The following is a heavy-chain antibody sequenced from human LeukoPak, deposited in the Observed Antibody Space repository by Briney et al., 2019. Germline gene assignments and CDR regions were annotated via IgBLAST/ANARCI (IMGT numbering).Heavy chain of an antibody. Sequence: GRSLRLSCAASGFTFSSYWMHWVRQAPGEGLVWVSRLKSDVSSRSYADSVKGRFTISRDNAKNTLYLQMNSLRAEDTAVYYCARGGSYPFDYWGQGTLVTVSS. J-gene: IGHJ4*02. D-gene: IGHD1-26*01. CDR1: GFTFSSYW. CDR2: LKSDVSSR. CDR3: ARGGSYPFDY. V-gene: IGHV3-74*01.